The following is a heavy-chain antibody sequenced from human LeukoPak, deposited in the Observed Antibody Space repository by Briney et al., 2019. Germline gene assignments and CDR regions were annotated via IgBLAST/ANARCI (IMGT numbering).Heavy chain of an antibody. V-gene: IGHV3-30*02. CDR1: EFTISSYG. J-gene: IGHJ3*02. CDR2: IRYDGSTK. CDR3: ARERVPGEGDGFDI. D-gene: IGHD3-10*01. Sequence: PGGSLRLSCAASEFTISSYGMHWVRQAPGKGLEWVAFIRYDGSTKYYTNSVKGRFTISRDNSKNTMYLQMNSLRVEDTAVYFCARERVPGEGDGFDIWGQGTMVSVSS.